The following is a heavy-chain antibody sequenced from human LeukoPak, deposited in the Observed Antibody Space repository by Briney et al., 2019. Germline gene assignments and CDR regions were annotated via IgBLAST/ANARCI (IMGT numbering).Heavy chain of an antibody. CDR1: GYTFTAYA. J-gene: IGHJ5*02. CDR2: IHPITGKP. D-gene: IGHD3-16*02. CDR3: ARAYQSLGGLSLPDH. Sequence: ASVKASCKASGYTFTAYAITWVRQAPGQRLEWMGGIHPITGKPTYAQPLTGRFVCSLDHSVGTTYLQISSLKAEDTAVYYCARAYQSLGGLSLPDHWGQGTLVTVSS. V-gene: IGHV7-4-1*02.